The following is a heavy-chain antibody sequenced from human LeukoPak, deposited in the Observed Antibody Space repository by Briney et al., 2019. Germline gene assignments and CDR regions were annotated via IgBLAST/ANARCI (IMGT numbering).Heavy chain of an antibody. CDR1: GYTLTELS. D-gene: IGHD3-10*01. CDR2: FDPEDGET. Sequence: GASVKVSCKVSGYTLTELSMHWVRQAPGKGLEWMGGFDPEDGETIYAQKFQGRVTMTEDTSTDTAYMELSRLRSDDTAVYYCARDPIGNLWFGELLSYYFDYWGQGTLVTVSS. V-gene: IGHV1-24*01. CDR3: ARDPIGNLWFGELLSYYFDY. J-gene: IGHJ4*02.